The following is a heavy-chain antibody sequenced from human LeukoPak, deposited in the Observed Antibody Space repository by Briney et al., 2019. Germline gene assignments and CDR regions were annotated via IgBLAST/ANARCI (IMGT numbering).Heavy chain of an antibody. CDR1: GYTFTGYY. Sequence: ASVKVSCKASGYTFTGYYIHWLRQAPGQGLEWIGWINPNSGGTNYAQKFQGLVTMSRDTSITTAYMELSRLTSDDTAVYYCARTKPPCTSCLLLDYWGQGTLVTVSS. V-gene: IGHV1-2*02. D-gene: IGHD2-2*01. J-gene: IGHJ4*02. CDR3: ARTKPPCTSCLLLDY. CDR2: INPNSGGT.